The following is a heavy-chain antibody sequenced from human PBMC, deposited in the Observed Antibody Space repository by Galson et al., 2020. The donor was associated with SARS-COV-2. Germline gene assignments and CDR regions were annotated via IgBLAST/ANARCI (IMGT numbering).Heavy chain of an antibody. CDR2: INAYNGNT. V-gene: IGHV1-18*04. J-gene: IGHJ3*02. CDR3: ARDLCGGDCYARTAFDI. CDR1: GYTFTSYG. Sequence: ASVKVSCKASGYTFTSYGISWVRQAPGQGLEWMGWINAYNGNTNYAQKFLGRVTLAIDTPTSTAYMELRSLRSDDAAIYYCARDLCGGDCYARTAFDIWGQGTLVTVSS. D-gene: IGHD2-21*02.